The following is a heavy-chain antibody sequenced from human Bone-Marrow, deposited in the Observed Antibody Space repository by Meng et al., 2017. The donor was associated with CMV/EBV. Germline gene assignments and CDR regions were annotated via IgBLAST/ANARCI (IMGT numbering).Heavy chain of an antibody. J-gene: IGHJ6*02. V-gene: IGHV4-34*01. D-gene: IGHD3-3*01. CDR1: GGSFSGYY. CDR2: INHSGST. Sequence: GSLRLSCAVYGGSFSGYYWSWIRQPPGKGLEWIGEINHSGSTNYNPSLKSRVTISVDTSKNQFSLKPSSVTAADTAVYYCARGGVGITIFGVVISPYYYGMDVWGQGTTVTVSS. CDR3: ARGGVGITIFGVVISPYYYGMDV.